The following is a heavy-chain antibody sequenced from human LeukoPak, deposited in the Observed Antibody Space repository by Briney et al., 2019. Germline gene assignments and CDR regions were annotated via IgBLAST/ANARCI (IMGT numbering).Heavy chain of an antibody. CDR2: IYYTGNS. D-gene: IGHD1/OR15-1a*01. Sequence: SETLSLTCTVSGGSISSSSHHGAWIRQPPGKGLEWIASIYYTGNSYYNPSLRSRLTISVDSSKDQFSLRLSSVTAADTAVYYCSREHYSTSDYWGQGILVTVSS. V-gene: IGHV4-39*01. J-gene: IGHJ4*02. CDR1: GGSISSSSHH. CDR3: SREHYSTSDY.